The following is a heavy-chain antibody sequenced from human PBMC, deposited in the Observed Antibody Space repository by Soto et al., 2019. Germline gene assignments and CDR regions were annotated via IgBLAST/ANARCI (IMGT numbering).Heavy chain of an antibody. Sequence: ITLKESGVPLVKPTQTLTLTCTFSGFSLTTSGAGVAWIRQPPGKALEWLALIYWDDDKRYSPSLKSRLTIPXXTXKXXVVLTMTNMGPVDTATYYCARPYFDSSSYYYYFDYWGQGTLVTVSS. J-gene: IGHJ4*02. CDR2: IYWDDDK. CDR1: GFSLTTSGAG. CDR3: ARPYFDSSSYYYYFDY. V-gene: IGHV2-5*02. D-gene: IGHD3-22*01.